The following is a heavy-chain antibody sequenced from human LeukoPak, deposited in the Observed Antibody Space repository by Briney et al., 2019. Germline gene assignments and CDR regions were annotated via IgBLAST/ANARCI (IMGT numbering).Heavy chain of an antibody. CDR3: ARDRPDYGDYGGYYYYYMDV. CDR1: GGSFSGYY. CDR2: INHSGST. Sequence: TSETLSLTCAVYGGSFSGYYWSWIRQPPGKGLEWIGEINHSGSTNYNPSLKSRVTISVDTSKNQFSLKLSSVTAADTAVYYCARDRPDYGDYGGYYYYYMDVWGKGTTVTVSS. J-gene: IGHJ6*03. V-gene: IGHV4-34*01. D-gene: IGHD4-17*01.